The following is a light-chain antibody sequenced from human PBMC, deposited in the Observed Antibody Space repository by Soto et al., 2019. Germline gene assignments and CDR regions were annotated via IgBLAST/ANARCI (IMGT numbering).Light chain of an antibody. CDR1: QSVSSY. CDR3: QQRSNWPIT. V-gene: IGKV3-11*01. Sequence: EIVLTQSPATLSLSPGERATLSCRASQSVSSYLAWSQQNPGQAPRLLIYDASNRATAIPARFSGRGSGTDFTLTISSLEPEDFAVYYCQQRSNWPITFGPGTKVEIK. CDR2: DAS. J-gene: IGKJ3*01.